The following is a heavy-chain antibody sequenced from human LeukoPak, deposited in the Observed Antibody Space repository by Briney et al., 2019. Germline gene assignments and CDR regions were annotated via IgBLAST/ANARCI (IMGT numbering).Heavy chain of an antibody. V-gene: IGHV5-51*01. D-gene: IGHD3-9*01. Sequence: GESLKISCKGSGYSFTSYWIGWVRQMPGKGLEWMGIIYPGDSDTRYSPSFQGQVTISADKSISTAYLQWSSLKASDTAMYYCARHPMYYDILTGDYYYYGMDVWGQGTTVTVSS. J-gene: IGHJ6*02. CDR2: IYPGDSDT. CDR3: ARHPMYYDILTGDYYYYGMDV. CDR1: GYSFTSYW.